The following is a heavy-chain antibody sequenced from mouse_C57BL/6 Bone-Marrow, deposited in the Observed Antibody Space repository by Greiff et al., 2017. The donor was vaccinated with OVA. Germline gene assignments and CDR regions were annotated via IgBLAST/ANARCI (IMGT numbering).Heavy chain of an antibody. J-gene: IGHJ2*01. CDR3: ARDDGYYPYFDY. Sequence: VQLQQPGAELVKPGASVKMSCKASGYTFTSYWITWVKQRPGQGLEWIGDIYPGSGSPNYNEKFKSKATLTVDTSSSTAYMQLSSLTSEDSAVYYCARDDGYYPYFDYWGQGTTLTVSS. CDR1: GYTFTSYW. CDR2: IYPGSGSP. V-gene: IGHV1-55*01. D-gene: IGHD2-3*01.